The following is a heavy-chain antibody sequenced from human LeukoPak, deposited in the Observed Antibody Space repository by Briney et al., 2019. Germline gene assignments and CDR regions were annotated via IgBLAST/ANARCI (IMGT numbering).Heavy chain of an antibody. CDR3: AKGWWSDS. D-gene: IGHD2-8*02. V-gene: IGHV3-23*01. CDR2: ISDSGGST. CDR1: GFIFSNYA. Sequence: GGSLRLSCVVSGFIFSNYAMTWVRQAPGKGLEWVSVISDSGGSTNYADSVKGRFIISRDNSKNTSSLHMNSLSAEDTAIYYCAKGWWSDSWGQGTLVTVSS. J-gene: IGHJ4*02.